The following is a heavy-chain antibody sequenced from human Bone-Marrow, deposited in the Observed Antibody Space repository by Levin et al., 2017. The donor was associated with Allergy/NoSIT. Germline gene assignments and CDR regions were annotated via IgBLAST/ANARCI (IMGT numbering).Heavy chain of an antibody. CDR3: VKVADNYKYYMDV. CDR2: ITGNGGTT. Sequence: ASVKVSCSASGFTFSRYEMHWVRQAPGKGLEYVSAITGNGGTTYYADSVKGRFTISRDNSRNTLYLQMTSLRAEDTAMYYCVKVADNYKYYMDVWGKGTTVTVSS. D-gene: IGHD3-10*01. CDR1: GFTFSRYE. V-gene: IGHV3-64D*06. J-gene: IGHJ6*03.